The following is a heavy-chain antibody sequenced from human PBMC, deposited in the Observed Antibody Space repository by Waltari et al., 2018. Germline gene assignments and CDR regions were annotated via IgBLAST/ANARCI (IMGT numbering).Heavy chain of an antibody. CDR1: GFKFSSTA. CDR3: ARGRSIRGVYMDV. CDR2: ISTNGVST. Sequence: EVTLVDSGEGLVKPGGCLRVSCETTGFKFSSTAIHWARQAPGKGLEYVSAISTNGVSTYYADFVKGRFTISRDNSMNTLYLQMGSLRVEDMSVYYCARGRSIRGVYMDVWGKGISVTVSS. V-gene: IGHV3-64*02. D-gene: IGHD2-8*02. J-gene: IGHJ6*03.